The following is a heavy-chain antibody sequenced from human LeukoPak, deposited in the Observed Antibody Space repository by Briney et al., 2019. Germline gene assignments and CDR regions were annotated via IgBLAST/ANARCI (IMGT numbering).Heavy chain of an antibody. V-gene: IGHV3-74*01. CDR1: GFTFNTYW. CDR3: ARDWGGYGPTSHDY. J-gene: IGHJ4*02. CDR2: ISSDGSTT. D-gene: IGHD3-16*01. Sequence: PGGSLRLSXAASGFTFNTYWMHWVRQAPGKGLVWVSRISSDGSTTTYADSVKGRFTISRDNAKNALYLQMNSLRAEDTAVYYCARDWGGYGPTSHDYWGQGTLVTVSS.